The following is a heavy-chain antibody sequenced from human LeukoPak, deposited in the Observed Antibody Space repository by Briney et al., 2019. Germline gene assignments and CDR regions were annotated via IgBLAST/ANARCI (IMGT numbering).Heavy chain of an antibody. V-gene: IGHV3-48*03. Sequence: GGSLRLSCAASGFTFSSYEMNWVRQAPGKGLEWVSYTSSSSSTIFYADSVKGRFTISRDNAKNSLFLQMNSLRAEDTAVYYCARGESTSYDPLGGIFDYWGQGTLVTVSS. CDR2: TSSSSSTI. D-gene: IGHD2-2*01. CDR1: GFTFSSYE. CDR3: ARGESTSYDPLGGIFDY. J-gene: IGHJ4*02.